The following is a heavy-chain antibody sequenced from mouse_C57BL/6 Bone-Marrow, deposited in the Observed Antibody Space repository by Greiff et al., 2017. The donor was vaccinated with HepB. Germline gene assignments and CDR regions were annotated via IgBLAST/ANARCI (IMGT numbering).Heavy chain of an antibody. Sequence: QVQLQQSGAELARPGASVKLSCKASGYTFTSYGISWVKQRTGQGLEWIGEIYPRSGNTYYNEKFKGKATLTADKSSSTAYMQLSSLTSEDSAVYFCARERWLRPYYFDYWGQGTTLTVSS. CDR3: ARERWLRPYYFDY. J-gene: IGHJ2*01. CDR2: IYPRSGNT. D-gene: IGHD2-2*01. V-gene: IGHV1-81*01. CDR1: GYTFTSYG.